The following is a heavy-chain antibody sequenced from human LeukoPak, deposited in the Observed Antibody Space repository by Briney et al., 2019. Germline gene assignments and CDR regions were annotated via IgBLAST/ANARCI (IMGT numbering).Heavy chain of an antibody. J-gene: IGHJ3*02. CDR1: GYSISSGYY. D-gene: IGHD5-24*01. CDR3: ARVRVEMTTNDAFDI. CDR2: MYHTGST. Sequence: PSETLSLTXAVSGYSISSGYYWGWIRQPPGKGLEWIGSMYHTGSTYYNPSLKSRVTISVDTSKNQFSLKLSSVTAADTAVYYCARVRVEMTTNDAFDIWGQGTMVTVSS. V-gene: IGHV4-38-2*01.